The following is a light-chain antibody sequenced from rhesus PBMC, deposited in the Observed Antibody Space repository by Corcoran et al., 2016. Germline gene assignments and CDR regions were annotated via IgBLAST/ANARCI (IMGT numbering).Light chain of an antibody. CDR3: QQHNSYPFT. V-gene: IGKV1-25*01. CDR2: DAS. Sequence: DIQMTQSPSSLSASVGDTVTITCQASQGISKYLAWYQQKPGKAPKLLIYDASTLQSGVPSRFSGSGSGKEFPLTISSLQPEDFATYYCQQHNSYPFTFGPGTKLDIK. J-gene: IGKJ3*01. CDR1: QGISKY.